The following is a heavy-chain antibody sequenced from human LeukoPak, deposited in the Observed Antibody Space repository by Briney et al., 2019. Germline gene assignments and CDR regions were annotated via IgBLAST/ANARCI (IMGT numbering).Heavy chain of an antibody. J-gene: IGHJ5*02. D-gene: IGHD6-13*01. CDR2: IGTAGDT. CDR3: AKVWSSSWTNWFDP. V-gene: IGHV3-13*01. Sequence: GGSLRLSCAASGFTFSDYDMHWVRQATGKGLEWVSAIGTAGDTYYADSVKGRFTISRDNSKNTLYLQMNSLRAEDTAVYYCAKVWSSSWTNWFDPWGQGTQVTVSS. CDR1: GFTFSDYD.